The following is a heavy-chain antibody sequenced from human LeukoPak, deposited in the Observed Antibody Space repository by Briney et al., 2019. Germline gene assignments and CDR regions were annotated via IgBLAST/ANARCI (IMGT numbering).Heavy chain of an antibody. J-gene: IGHJ5*02. D-gene: IGHD3-3*01. Sequence: ASVKVSCTASGYTFTGYYMHWVRQAPGQGLEWMGWINPNSGGTNYAQKFQGRVTMTRDTSISTAYMELSRLRSDDTAVYYCARGLLEWLFIGPTGSQRPHNWFDPWGQGTLVTVSS. CDR1: GYTFTGYY. CDR2: INPNSGGT. CDR3: ARGLLEWLFIGPTGSQRPHNWFDP. V-gene: IGHV1-2*02.